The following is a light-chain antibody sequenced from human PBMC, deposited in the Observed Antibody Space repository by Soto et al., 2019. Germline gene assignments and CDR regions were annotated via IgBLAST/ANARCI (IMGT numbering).Light chain of an antibody. V-gene: IGKV1-27*01. CDR1: QDISNY. CDR2: AAS. J-gene: IGKJ3*01. CDR3: QRYNSAPPFT. Sequence: DIPMTQSPSSLSASVGDRVTITCRASQDISNYLAWYQQKPGNIPKLLIYAASTLQSGVPSRFSGSGSGADFTLTISSLQPEDVATYYCQRYNSAPPFTFGPGTKVDIK.